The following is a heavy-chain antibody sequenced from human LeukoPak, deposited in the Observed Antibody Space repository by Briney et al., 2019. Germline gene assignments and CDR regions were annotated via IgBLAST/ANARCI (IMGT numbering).Heavy chain of an antibody. CDR1: GYSISSGYY. J-gene: IGHJ4*02. V-gene: IGHV4-38-2*02. CDR2: IYHSGST. Sequence: PSETLSLTCTVSGYSISSGYYWGWIRQPPGKGLEWIGSIYHSGSTYYNPSLKSRVTISVDTFKNQFSLKLSSVTAADTAVYYCARGTTVTTWLYYFDYWGQGTLVTVSS. D-gene: IGHD4-17*01. CDR3: ARGTTVTTWLYYFDY.